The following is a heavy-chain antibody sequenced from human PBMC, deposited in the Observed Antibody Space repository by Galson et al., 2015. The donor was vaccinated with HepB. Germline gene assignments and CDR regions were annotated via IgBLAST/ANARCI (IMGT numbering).Heavy chain of an antibody. D-gene: IGHD2-2*01. CDR1: GGTFSSYA. J-gene: IGHJ4*02. CDR3: ARDGRVRSGYCSSTSCYD. V-gene: IGHV1-69*04. Sequence: SVKVSCKASGGTFSSYAISWVRQAPGQGLEWMGRIIPILGIANYAQKFQGRVTITADKSTSTAYMELSSLRSEDTAVYYCARDGRVRSGYCSSTSCYDWGQGTLVTVSS. CDR2: IIPILGIA.